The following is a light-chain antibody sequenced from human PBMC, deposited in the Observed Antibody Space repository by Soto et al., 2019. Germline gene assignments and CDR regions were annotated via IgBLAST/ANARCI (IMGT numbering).Light chain of an antibody. CDR3: QQSYSTPLT. CDR1: QSISSY. J-gene: IGKJ4*01. Sequence: DIQMPQSPSSLSASVGDRVTITCRASQSISSYLNWNQQKPGKAPKLLIYAASSMQSGVPSRFSGSGSGTDFTLTIISLQPEDFATDYCQQSYSTPLTFGGGTQVEIK. V-gene: IGKV1-39*01. CDR2: AAS.